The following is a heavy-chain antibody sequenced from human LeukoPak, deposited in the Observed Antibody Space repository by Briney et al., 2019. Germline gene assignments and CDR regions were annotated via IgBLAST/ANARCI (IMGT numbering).Heavy chain of an antibody. J-gene: IGHJ4*02. D-gene: IGHD6-19*01. CDR1: GGSISGFV. Sequence: SETLSLTCTVSGGSISGFVWGWIRQPPGEGLAYFGFIYDTGTTNYNPLLKSRVTLSVDTSKNQFSLKLNSVTAADTAVYYCARLTKGEQWLAYYFDYWGRGALVTVSS. CDR2: IYDTGTT. V-gene: IGHV4-59*08. CDR3: ARLTKGEQWLAYYFDY.